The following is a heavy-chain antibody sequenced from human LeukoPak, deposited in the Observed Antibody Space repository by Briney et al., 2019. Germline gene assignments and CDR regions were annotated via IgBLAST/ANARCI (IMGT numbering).Heavy chain of an antibody. D-gene: IGHD3-22*01. CDR2: IYYSGST. J-gene: IGHJ4*02. Sequence: PSETLSLTCTVSGGSISSSSYYWGWIRQPPGKGLEWIGSIYYSGSTYYNPSLKSRVTISVDTSKNQFSLKLSSVTAADTAVYYCARVRYDSSGHYFDYWGLGTLVTVSS. CDR3: ARVRYDSSGHYFDY. V-gene: IGHV4-39*07. CDR1: GGSISSSSYY.